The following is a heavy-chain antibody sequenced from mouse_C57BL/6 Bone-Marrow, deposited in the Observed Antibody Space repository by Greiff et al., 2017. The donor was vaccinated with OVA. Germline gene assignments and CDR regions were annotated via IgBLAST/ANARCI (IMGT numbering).Heavy chain of an antibody. CDR3: ARRGYYYGSSYSYWYFDV. D-gene: IGHD1-1*01. J-gene: IGHJ1*03. CDR1: GFSLTSYG. Sequence: VKLQESGPGLVQPSQSLSITCTVSGFSLTSYGVHWVRQSPGKGLEWLGVIWSGGSTDYNAAFISRLSISKDNSKSQVFFKMNSLQADDTAIYYCARRGYYYGSSYSYWYFDVWGTGTTVTVSS. V-gene: IGHV2-2*01. CDR2: IWSGGST.